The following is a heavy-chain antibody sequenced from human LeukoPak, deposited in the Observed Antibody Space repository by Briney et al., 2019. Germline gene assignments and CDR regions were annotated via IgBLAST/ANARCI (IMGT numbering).Heavy chain of an antibody. Sequence: GGSLRLSCAASGFTVSSNYMSWVRQAPGKGLEWVSVIYSDGTTVYADSVKGRFTISRDNAQKSLYVQMNSLTVDDTGFYFCARHWRSGYSIDSWGQGTLVTVSS. CDR1: GFTVSSNY. CDR2: IYSDGTT. V-gene: IGHV3-53*01. CDR3: ARHWRSGYSIDS. D-gene: IGHD6-25*01. J-gene: IGHJ5*01.